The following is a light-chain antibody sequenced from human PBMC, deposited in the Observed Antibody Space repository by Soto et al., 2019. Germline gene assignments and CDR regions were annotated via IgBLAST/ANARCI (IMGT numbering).Light chain of an antibody. Sequence: DFEMTQSPPSLSASVGDTVTLTCRASQGLTNYFAWYQQKPGKAPKLLIYAASNLQSGVPPRFSGSGSGTHFALTISRVQAEDAATYYCQKDKTAPFTFGQGTRLEIK. CDR2: AAS. CDR1: QGLTNY. V-gene: IGKV1-27*01. J-gene: IGKJ5*01. CDR3: QKDKTAPFT.